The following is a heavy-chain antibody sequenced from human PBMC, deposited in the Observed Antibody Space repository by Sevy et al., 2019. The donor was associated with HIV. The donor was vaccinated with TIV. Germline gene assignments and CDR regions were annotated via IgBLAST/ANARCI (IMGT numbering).Heavy chain of an antibody. V-gene: IGHV3-30-3*01. CDR1: GFSFNTHA. D-gene: IGHD6-19*01. CDR2: ISYDGSAK. CDR3: AREGGHTSAWTPGKY. J-gene: IGHJ4*02. Sequence: GGSLRLSCAASGFSFNTHAMHWVRQAPGKGLDWVALISYDGSAKYYADSVKGGFTVSRDDSKNTSYLQMNSLRAEDSALYYCAREGGHTSAWTPGKYWGQGTQVTVSS.